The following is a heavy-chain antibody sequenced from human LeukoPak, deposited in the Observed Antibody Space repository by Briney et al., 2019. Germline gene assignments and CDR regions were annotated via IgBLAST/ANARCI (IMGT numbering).Heavy chain of an antibody. CDR1: GGSISSSSYY. Sequence: SETLSLTCTVSGGSISSSSYYWGWIRQPPGKGLEWIGSIYYSGSTYYNPSLKSRVTISVDTSKNQFSLKLSSVTAADTAVYYCSALTGDLLGYWGQGTLVTVSS. J-gene: IGHJ4*02. CDR3: SALTGDLLGY. V-gene: IGHV4-39*01. CDR2: IYYSGST. D-gene: IGHD7-27*01.